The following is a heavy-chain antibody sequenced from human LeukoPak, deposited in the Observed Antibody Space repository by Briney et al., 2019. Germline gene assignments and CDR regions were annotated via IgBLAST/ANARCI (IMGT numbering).Heavy chain of an antibody. Sequence: GGSLRLSCIASGFTYADNAMSWVRQAPGKGREWVAFVRRKNYRRTAEYAGSVRGRFTISRDDSMSIANLQMNSLETEDTAVYFCARGPIDRWLYYGMDVWGQGTTVIVSS. D-gene: IGHD5-24*01. CDR1: GFTYADNA. V-gene: IGHV3-49*04. J-gene: IGHJ6*02. CDR3: ARGPIDRWLYYGMDV. CDR2: VRRKNYRRTA.